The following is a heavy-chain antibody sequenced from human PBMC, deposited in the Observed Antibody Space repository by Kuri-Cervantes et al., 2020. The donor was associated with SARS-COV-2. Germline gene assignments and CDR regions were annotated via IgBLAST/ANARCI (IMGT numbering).Heavy chain of an antibody. Sequence: SVKVSCKASGGTFSSYAISWVRQAPGQGLEWMGRIIPIFGTANYAQKFQGRVTITADESTSTAYMELSSLRSEDTAVYYCAKTAGSGSYHYYYYYMDVWGKGTTVTVSS. CDR1: GGTFSSYA. CDR3: AKTAGSGSYHYYYYYMDV. V-gene: IGHV1-69*13. D-gene: IGHD1-26*01. CDR2: IIPIFGTA. J-gene: IGHJ6*03.